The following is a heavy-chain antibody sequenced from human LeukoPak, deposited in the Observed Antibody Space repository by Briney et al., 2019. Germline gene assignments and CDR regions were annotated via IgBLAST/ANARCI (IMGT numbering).Heavy chain of an antibody. V-gene: IGHV4-34*01. CDR1: GGSFSGYY. J-gene: IGHJ4*02. CDR3: ARGELLWFGETFDY. D-gene: IGHD3-10*01. CDR2: IYYSGST. Sequence: SETLSLTCAVYGGSFSGYYWSWIRQPPGKGLEWIGSIYYSGSTYYNPSLKSRVTISVDTSKNQFSLKLSSVTAADTAVYYCARGELLWFGETFDYWGQGTLVTVSS.